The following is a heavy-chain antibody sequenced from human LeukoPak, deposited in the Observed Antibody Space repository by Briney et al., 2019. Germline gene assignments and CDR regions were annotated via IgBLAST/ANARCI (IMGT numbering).Heavy chain of an antibody. CDR2: ISSDGGST. J-gene: IGHJ6*02. D-gene: IGHD6-6*01. CDR1: GFTFSTYA. Sequence: GGSLRLSCSASGFTFSTYAMHWVRQAPGKGLEYVSAISSDGGSTYYADSVKGTFTISRDNSKNTLYLQMSSLRPDDTAVYYCVKWRAAMAPRDHYYGMDVWGQGTTVTVSS. CDR3: VKWRAAMAPRDHYYGMDV. V-gene: IGHV3-64D*09.